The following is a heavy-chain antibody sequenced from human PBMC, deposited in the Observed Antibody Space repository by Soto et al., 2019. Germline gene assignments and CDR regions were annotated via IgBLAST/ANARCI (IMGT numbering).Heavy chain of an antibody. CDR1: GYTFTNYG. Sequence: QVQLVQSGAEVKKPGASVKVSCKASGYTFTNYGISWVRQAPGQGLEWMGWISANNGNTNYEQKLQGRVTMTTDTSTSTAHMERRSTRSDDTAVYYWARARGSYALDYWGQGTLVTVAS. J-gene: IGHJ4*02. V-gene: IGHV1-18*01. CDR2: ISANNGNT. D-gene: IGHD1-26*01. CDR3: ARARGSYALDY.